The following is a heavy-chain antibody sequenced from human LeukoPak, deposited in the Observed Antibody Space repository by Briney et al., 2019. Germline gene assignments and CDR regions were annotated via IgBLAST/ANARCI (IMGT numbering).Heavy chain of an antibody. Sequence: PSETLSLTCTVSGGSISSYYWSWIRQPAGKGLEWIGRIYTSGSTNNNPSLKSRVTISVNTSKNQFSLKLSSVTAADTAVYYCARVPRGSTVGPLPYFYYYMDVWGKGTTVIVSS. CDR2: IYTSGST. J-gene: IGHJ6*03. CDR1: GGSISSYY. D-gene: IGHD1-26*01. CDR3: ARVPRGSTVGPLPYFYYYMDV. V-gene: IGHV4-4*07.